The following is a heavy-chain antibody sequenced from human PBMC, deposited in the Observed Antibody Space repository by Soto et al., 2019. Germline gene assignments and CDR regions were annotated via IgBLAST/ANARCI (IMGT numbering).Heavy chain of an antibody. Sequence: SETLSLTCTVSGGSISSGGYYGSWIRQHAGKGLEWIGYIYYSGITYYNPSLKSRVTISVDTSKNQFSLKLSSVTAADTAVYYCARDNGRENYYDSSGYWYYFDYWGQGTLVTVS. CDR2: IYYSGIT. CDR1: GGSISSGGYY. V-gene: IGHV4-31*03. CDR3: ARDNGRENYYDSSGYWYYFDY. D-gene: IGHD3-22*01. J-gene: IGHJ4*02.